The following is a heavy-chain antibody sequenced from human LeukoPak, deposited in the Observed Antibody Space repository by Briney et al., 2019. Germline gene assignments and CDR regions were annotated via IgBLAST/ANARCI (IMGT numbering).Heavy chain of an antibody. D-gene: IGHD2-2*02. J-gene: IGHJ4*02. CDR2: ISAYNGNT. CDR3: ARGLVRSYCSSTSCYTQKHFAY. Sequence: ASVKVSCKASGYTFTSYGISWVRQAPGQGLEWMGWISAYNGNTNYAQKLQGRVTMTTDTSTSTAYMELRSLRSDDTAVYYCARGLVRSYCSSTSCYTQKHFAYWGQGTLVTVSS. V-gene: IGHV1-18*01. CDR1: GYTFTSYG.